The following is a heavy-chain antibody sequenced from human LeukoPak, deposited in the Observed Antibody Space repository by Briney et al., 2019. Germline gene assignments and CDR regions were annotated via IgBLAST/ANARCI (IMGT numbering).Heavy chain of an antibody. Sequence: SVKVSCKASGGTFSSYAISWVRQAPGQGLEWMGGIIPIFGTANYAQKFQGRVTITTDESTSTAYMELSSLRSEDTAVYYCARDGYTRGSWFDPWGQGTVVTVSS. D-gene: IGHD5-24*01. V-gene: IGHV1-69*05. CDR3: ARDGYTRGSWFDP. CDR1: GGTFSSYA. CDR2: IIPIFGTA. J-gene: IGHJ5*02.